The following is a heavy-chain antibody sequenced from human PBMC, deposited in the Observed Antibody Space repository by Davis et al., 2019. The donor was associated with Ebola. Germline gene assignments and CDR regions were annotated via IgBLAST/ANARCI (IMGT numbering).Heavy chain of an antibody. V-gene: IGHV3-23*01. CDR2: ISGSGGST. CDR1: GFTFSSYA. Sequence: GGSLRLSCAASGFTFSSYAMSWVRQAPGKGLEWVSAISGSGGSTYYADSVKGRFTISRDNSKNTLYLQMNSLRAEDTAVYYCAKYGAAMVLRNNWFDPWGQGTLVTVSS. J-gene: IGHJ5*02. D-gene: IGHD5-18*01. CDR3: AKYGAAMVLRNNWFDP.